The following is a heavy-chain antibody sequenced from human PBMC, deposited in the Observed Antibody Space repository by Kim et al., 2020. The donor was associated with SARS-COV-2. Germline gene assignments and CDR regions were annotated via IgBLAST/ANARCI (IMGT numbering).Heavy chain of an antibody. V-gene: IGHV3-23*01. Sequence: DSVKGRFTISRDNSKNTLYLQMNSLRAEDTAVYYCAKDFIIGYGSGLFDYWGQGTLVTVSS. J-gene: IGHJ4*02. CDR3: AKDFIIGYGSGLFDY. D-gene: IGHD3-10*01.